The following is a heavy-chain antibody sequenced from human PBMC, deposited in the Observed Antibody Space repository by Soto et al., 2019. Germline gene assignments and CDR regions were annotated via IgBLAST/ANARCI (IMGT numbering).Heavy chain of an antibody. CDR2: ISAHNGNT. V-gene: IGHV1-18*01. Sequence: GASVKVSCRGSGYAFTTYGITWVRQAPGQGLERMGWISAHNGNTNYAQKLQGRVTVTRDTSTSTAYMELRSLRSDDTAVYYCARGRYGDYWGQGTLVTVSS. CDR3: ARGRYGDY. CDR1: GYAFTTYG. J-gene: IGHJ4*02. D-gene: IGHD1-1*01.